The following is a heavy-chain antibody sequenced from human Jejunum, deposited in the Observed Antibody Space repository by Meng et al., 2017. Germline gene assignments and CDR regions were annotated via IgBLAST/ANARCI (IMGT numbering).Heavy chain of an antibody. J-gene: IGHJ4*02. CDR3: CREKGTITNKRGDVDY. CDR2: IRAKYFRGTT. CDR1: GFTSGDYA. Sequence: GGSLRLSCKPSGFTSGDYAMAWFRRAPGKGLEWVSFIRAKYFRGTTESAASVKGRFTISRDDSKSIVYLQMNSLKIEDTAIYYCCREKGTITNKRGDVDYWGQGTLVTVSS. D-gene: IGHD5-24*01. V-gene: IGHV3-49*03.